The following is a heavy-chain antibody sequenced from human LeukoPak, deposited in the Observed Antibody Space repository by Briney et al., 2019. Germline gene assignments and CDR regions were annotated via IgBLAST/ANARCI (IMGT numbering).Heavy chain of an antibody. CDR2: FSYSGST. CDR1: GDSISSSIYY. J-gene: IGHJ5*02. V-gene: IGHV4-39*07. D-gene: IGHD2-15*01. CDR3: ARDRTVVVVVAATQAHWFDP. Sequence: PSETLSLTCTVSGDSISSSIYYWGWIRQPPGKGLEWIGSFSYSGSTYYNPSLKSRVTISVDTSKNQFSLKLSSVTAADTAVYYCARDRTVVVVVAATQAHWFDPWGQGTLVTVSS.